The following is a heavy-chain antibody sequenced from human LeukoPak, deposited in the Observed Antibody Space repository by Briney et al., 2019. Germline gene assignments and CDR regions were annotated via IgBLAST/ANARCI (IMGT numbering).Heavy chain of an antibody. J-gene: IGHJ5*01. CDR3: ARRGPLGCSGTSCFAGPVDS. CDR1: GFTFSSYS. Sequence: GGSLRLSCAASGFTFSSYSMNWVRQAPGKGLEWVSYISSSSSTIYYADSVKGRFTISRDNAKNSLYLQMNSLRAEDTAVYYCARRGPLGCSGTSCFAGPVDSWGQGTLVTVSS. V-gene: IGHV3-48*01. D-gene: IGHD2-2*01. CDR2: ISSSSSTI.